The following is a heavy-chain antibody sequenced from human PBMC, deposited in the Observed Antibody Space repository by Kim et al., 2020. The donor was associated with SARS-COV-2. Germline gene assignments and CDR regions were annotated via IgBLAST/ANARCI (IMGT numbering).Heavy chain of an antibody. CDR3: ARVDRSRYSSTSA. V-gene: IGHV3-53*01. CDR2: IYSGGST. Sequence: GGSLRLSCAASGFTVSSNYMSWVRQAPGKGLEWVSVIYSGGSTYYADSVKGRFTISRDNSKNTLYLQMNSLRAEDTTVYYCARVDRSRYSSTSACGQGTL. J-gene: IGHJ5*02. CDR1: GFTVSSNY. D-gene: IGHD2-2*01.